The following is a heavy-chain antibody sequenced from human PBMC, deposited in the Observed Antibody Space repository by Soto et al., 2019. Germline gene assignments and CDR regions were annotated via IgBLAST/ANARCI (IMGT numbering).Heavy chain of an antibody. Sequence: QVQLVQSGAEVKKPGASVKVSCKASGYTFTSYAIHWVRQAPGQRLEWMGWINAGNGNTKYSQKFQDRVTITRDTSVSTAYMELSSLRSEDTAVYYCARELGGWPDYWGQGTLVTVSS. CDR1: GYTFTSYA. J-gene: IGHJ4*02. V-gene: IGHV1-3*01. D-gene: IGHD6-19*01. CDR2: INAGNGNT. CDR3: ARELGGWPDY.